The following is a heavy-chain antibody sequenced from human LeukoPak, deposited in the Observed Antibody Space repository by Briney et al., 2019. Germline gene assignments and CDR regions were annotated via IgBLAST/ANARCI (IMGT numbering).Heavy chain of an antibody. Sequence: ASVSVSCKASGYTFTSYGISWVLQAPGQGLEWMGWISAYNGNTNYAQKLQGRVTMTTDTSTSTAYMELRSLRSDDTAVYYCARVAVAGIIYYYYYMDVWGKGTTVTISS. CDR1: GYTFTSYG. CDR3: ARVAVAGIIYYYYYMDV. D-gene: IGHD6-19*01. V-gene: IGHV1-18*01. J-gene: IGHJ6*03. CDR2: ISAYNGNT.